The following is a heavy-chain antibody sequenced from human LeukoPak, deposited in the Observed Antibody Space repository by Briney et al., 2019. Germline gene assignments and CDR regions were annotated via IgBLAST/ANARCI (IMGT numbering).Heavy chain of an antibody. D-gene: IGHD2-2*01. J-gene: IGHJ6*03. CDR1: GFTFSNYA. V-gene: IGHV3-23*01. CDR3: ARGPAISYYSMDV. CDR2: ITGGGATT. Sequence: GGSLRLSCAASGFTFSNYAMSWIRQAPGKGLEWVSSITGGGATTYYAASVKGRFTISRDNSKNTVFLQMNSLRAEDMTLYYCARGPAISYYSMDVWGKGTTVTVSS.